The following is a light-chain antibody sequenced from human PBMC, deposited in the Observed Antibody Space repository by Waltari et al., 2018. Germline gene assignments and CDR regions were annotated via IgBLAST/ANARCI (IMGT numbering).Light chain of an antibody. V-gene: IGLV2-14*03. Sequence: QSALTQPASVSGSPGQSITISCTGTSSDVGGYNYVSWYQQHPGKAPKLMIYDVGSRPSGVSNRFSGSKSGNTAALTISGLQAEYEADYYCSSYTSSSTARVFGGGTKLTVL. CDR1: SSDVGGYNY. CDR2: DVG. CDR3: SSYTSSSTARV. J-gene: IGLJ3*02.